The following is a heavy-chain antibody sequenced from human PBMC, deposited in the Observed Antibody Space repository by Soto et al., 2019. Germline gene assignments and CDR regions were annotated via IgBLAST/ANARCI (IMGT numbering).Heavy chain of an antibody. V-gene: IGHV3-33*01. D-gene: IGHD3-22*01. CDR1: GFTFSSYG. Sequence: GSLRLSCAASGFTFSSYGMHWVRQAPGKGLEWVAVIWYDGSNKYYADSVKGRFTISRDNSKNTLYLQMNSLRAEDTAVYYCARGSPYYYDSSGYSPRLDYWGQGTLVTVSS. CDR2: IWYDGSNK. J-gene: IGHJ4*02. CDR3: ARGSPYYYDSSGYSPRLDY.